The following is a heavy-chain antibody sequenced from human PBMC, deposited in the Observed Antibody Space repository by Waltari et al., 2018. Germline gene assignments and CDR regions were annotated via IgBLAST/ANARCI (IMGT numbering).Heavy chain of an antibody. CDR3: ARSLHIFRAAAGMFDY. V-gene: IGHV4-39*01. D-gene: IGHD6-13*01. Sequence: QLQLQESGPGLVKPSETLSLTCTVSDGSISSGNYYWGWIRQSPGKGLEWNGCIYYSGSTSYNPSLKRRVTISVDTPKHQFSLKLSSVTAADTAVYYCARSLHIFRAAAGMFDYWGQGSLVIVSS. J-gene: IGHJ4*02. CDR2: IYYSGST. CDR1: DGSISSGNYY.